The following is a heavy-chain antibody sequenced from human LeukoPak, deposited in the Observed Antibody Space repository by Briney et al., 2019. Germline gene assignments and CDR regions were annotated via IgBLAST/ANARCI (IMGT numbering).Heavy chain of an antibody. CDR1: GFTFSSYA. D-gene: IGHD6-19*01. CDR2: ISGSGGST. V-gene: IGHV3-23*01. CDR3: AKARSGWYRGGIDY. J-gene: IGHJ4*02. Sequence: GGSLRLSCAASGFTFSSYAMSWVRQAPGKGLEWVSAISGSGGSTYYADSVKGRFTISRDNSKNTLYLQMNSLRAEDTALYYCAKARSGWYRGGIDYWGQGTLVTVSS.